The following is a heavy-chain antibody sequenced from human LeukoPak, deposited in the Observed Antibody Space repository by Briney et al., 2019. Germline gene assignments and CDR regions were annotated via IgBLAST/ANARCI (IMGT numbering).Heavy chain of an antibody. CDR1: GFIFSSYS. J-gene: IGHJ4*02. CDR2: ISSSSSYI. D-gene: IGHD4-17*01. CDR3: ARETTVIKKIVY. V-gene: IGHV3-21*01. Sequence: GGSLRLSCAASGFIFSSYSMNWVRQAPGKGLEWVSSISSSSSYIYYAESVKGRFTISRDNAKNSLYLQMNSLRDEDTAIYYCARETTVIKKIVYWGQGTLVTVSS.